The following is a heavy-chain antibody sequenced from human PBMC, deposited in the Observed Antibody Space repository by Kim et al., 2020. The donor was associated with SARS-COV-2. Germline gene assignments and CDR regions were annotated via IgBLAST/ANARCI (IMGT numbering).Heavy chain of an antibody. D-gene: IGHD3-16*01. CDR3: ARRARLGELATDAFDI. CDR1: GYTFTGYY. CDR2: INPNSGGT. V-gene: IGHV1-2*04. Sequence: ASVKVSCKASGYTFTGYYMHWVRQAPGQGLEWMGWINPNSGGTNYAQKFQGWVTMTRDTSISTAYMELSRLRSDDTAVYYCARRARLGELATDAFDIWGQGTMVTVSS. J-gene: IGHJ3*02.